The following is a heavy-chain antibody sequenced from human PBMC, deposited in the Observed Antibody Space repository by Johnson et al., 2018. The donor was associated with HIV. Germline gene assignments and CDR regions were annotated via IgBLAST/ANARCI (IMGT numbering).Heavy chain of an antibody. CDR2: IYSGGST. CDR1: GFTVSSNY. V-gene: IGHV3-66*01. Sequence: VQLVESGGGLVQPGGSLRLSCAASGFTVSSNYMSWVRQAPGKGLEWVSVIYSGGSTYYADSVKGRCTISRDNSKNTLYLQMNSLRVEDTAVYYCAKAVGGDAFDIWGEGTVVTVSS. J-gene: IGHJ3*02. D-gene: IGHD1-26*01. CDR3: AKAVGGDAFDI.